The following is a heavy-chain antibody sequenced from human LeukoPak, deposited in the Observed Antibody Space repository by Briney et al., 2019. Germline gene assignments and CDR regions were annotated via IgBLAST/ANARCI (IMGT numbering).Heavy chain of an antibody. Sequence: ASVKVSCKASGYTFTSYDINWVRQATGQGLEWMGWMNPNSGNTGYAQKFQGRVTMTRNTSISTAYMELSSLRSEDTAVYYCARGSRRYDFWSGYYTPYFDYRGQGTLVTVSS. CDR2: MNPNSGNT. CDR3: ARGSRRYDFWSGYYTPYFDY. CDR1: GYTFTSYD. V-gene: IGHV1-8*01. D-gene: IGHD3-3*01. J-gene: IGHJ4*02.